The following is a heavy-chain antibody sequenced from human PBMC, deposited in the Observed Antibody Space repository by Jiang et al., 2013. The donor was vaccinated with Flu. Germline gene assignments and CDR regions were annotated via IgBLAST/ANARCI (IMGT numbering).Heavy chain of an antibody. Sequence: GYTFTGYYMHWVRQAPGQGLEWMGWINPNSGGTNYAQKFQGRVTMTRDTSISTAYMELSRLRSDDTAVYYCARRREVGATYYYYYGMDVWGQGTTVTVSS. D-gene: IGHD1-26*01. CDR3: ARRREVGATYYYYYGMDV. V-gene: IGHV1-2*02. J-gene: IGHJ6*02. CDR1: GYTFTGYY. CDR2: INPNSGGT.